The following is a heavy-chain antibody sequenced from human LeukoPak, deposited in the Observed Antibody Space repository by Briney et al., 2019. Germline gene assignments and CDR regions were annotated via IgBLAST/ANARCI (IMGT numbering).Heavy chain of an antibody. CDR3: ARAPRGYQLLVY. Sequence: PSQTLSLTCTVSGGSISSGDYYWSWIRQPPGKGLEWIGYIYYSGSTYYNPSLKSRVTISADTSKNQFSLKLSSVTAADTAVYYCARAPRGYQLLVYWGQGTLVTVSS. V-gene: IGHV4-30-4*01. CDR1: GGSISSGDYY. CDR2: IYYSGST. D-gene: IGHD2-2*01. J-gene: IGHJ4*02.